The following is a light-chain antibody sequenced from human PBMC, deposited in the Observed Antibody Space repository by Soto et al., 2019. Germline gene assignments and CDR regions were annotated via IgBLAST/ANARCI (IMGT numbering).Light chain of an antibody. Sequence: EIVMTQSPATLSVSPGERANLSCRASQSVRDNLAWYQQQPGQPPRLLIYGTSIRATGIPARFSGGASGTEFTLTISSLQSEDLAVYYCQQYDNWPLTFGGGTKVEIK. CDR3: QQYDNWPLT. J-gene: IGKJ4*01. CDR1: QSVRDN. CDR2: GTS. V-gene: IGKV3-15*01.